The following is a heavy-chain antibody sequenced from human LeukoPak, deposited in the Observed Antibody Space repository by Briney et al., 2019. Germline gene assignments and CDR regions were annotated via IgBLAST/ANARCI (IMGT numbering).Heavy chain of an antibody. J-gene: IGHJ4*02. Sequence: GGSLRLSCAASGFTFSSKWMSWVRQAPGKGLEWVANIKQDGSEQNYVDSVTGRFTTSRDNAKNSMYLQMNSLRAEDTAIYYCANCRDGYNLLDYWGQGTLVTVSS. D-gene: IGHD5-24*01. CDR3: ANCRDGYNLLDY. CDR2: IKQDGSEQ. CDR1: GFTFSSKW. V-gene: IGHV3-7*03.